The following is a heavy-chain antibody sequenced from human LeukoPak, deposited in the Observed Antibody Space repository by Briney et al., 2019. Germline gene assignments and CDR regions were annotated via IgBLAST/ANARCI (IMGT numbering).Heavy chain of an antibody. Sequence: SETLSLTCTVSGGSISSSSYYWGWIRQPPGKGLEWIGSIYYSGSTYYNPSLKSRVTISVDTSKNQFSRKLSSVTAADTAVYYCARRHYDSSGYYYGDAFDIWGQGTMVTVSS. CDR1: GGSISSSSYY. D-gene: IGHD3-22*01. J-gene: IGHJ3*02. CDR3: ARRHYDSSGYYYGDAFDI. V-gene: IGHV4-39*01. CDR2: IYYSGST.